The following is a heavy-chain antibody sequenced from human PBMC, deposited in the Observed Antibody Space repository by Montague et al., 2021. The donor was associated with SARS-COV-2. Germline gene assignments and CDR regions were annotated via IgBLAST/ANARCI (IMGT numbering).Heavy chain of an antibody. CDR2: IYTSRST. CDR3: AGGALFYDSSGYYSDAFDI. CDR1: GASINSYY. V-gene: IGHV4-4*07. J-gene: IGHJ3*02. D-gene: IGHD3-22*01. Sequence: SETLSLTCTVSGASINSYYCNWRRQSAAKRLEWMGRIYTSRSTTYDTPLKRRGTMLVDTSTNQFSLKLSSVTAAETAADYCAGGALFYDSSGYYSDAFDIWGRGAMVAFSS.